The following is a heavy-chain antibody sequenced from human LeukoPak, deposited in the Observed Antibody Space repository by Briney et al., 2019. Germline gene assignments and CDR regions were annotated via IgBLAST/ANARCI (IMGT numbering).Heavy chain of an antibody. CDR2: INHSRST. V-gene: IGHV4-34*01. CDR1: GGSFSGYY. D-gene: IGHD3-16*02. Sequence: SETLSLTCAVYGGSFSGYYWSWIRQPPGKGLEWIGEINHSRSTNYNPSLKSRVTISVDTSKNQFSLKLSSVTAADTAVYYCARLWNYDYIWGSYRFFDYWGQGTLVTVSS. CDR3: ARLWNYDYIWGSYRFFDY. J-gene: IGHJ4*02.